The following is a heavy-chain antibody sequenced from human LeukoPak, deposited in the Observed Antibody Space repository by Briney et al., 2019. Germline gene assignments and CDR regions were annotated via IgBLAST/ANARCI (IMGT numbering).Heavy chain of an antibody. CDR1: GFTFSSNG. CDR3: AKSRGYTYGEDAVDI. J-gene: IGHJ3*02. CDR2: IQYDGSKK. Sequence: GGSLRLSCVASGFTFSSNGMHWVRQAPGKGLEWVTFIQYDGSKKYYADSVKGRFTISRDNSKNALYLQMNSLRGEDTAVYYCAKSRGYTYGEDAVDIWGQGTMVTVST. V-gene: IGHV3-30*02. D-gene: IGHD5-18*01.